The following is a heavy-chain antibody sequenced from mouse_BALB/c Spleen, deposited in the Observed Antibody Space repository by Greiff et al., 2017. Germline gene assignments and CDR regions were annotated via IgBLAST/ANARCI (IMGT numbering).Heavy chain of an antibody. CDR1: GFNIKDTY. CDR3: AKGVAMDY. V-gene: IGHV14-3*02. Sequence: EVQLQQSGAELVKPGASVKLSCTASGFNIKDTYMHWVKQRPEQGLEWIGRIDPANGNTKYDPKFQGKATITADTSSNTAYLQLSSLTSEETAVYYCAKGVAMDYWGQGTSVTVSS. J-gene: IGHJ4*01. CDR2: IDPANGNT.